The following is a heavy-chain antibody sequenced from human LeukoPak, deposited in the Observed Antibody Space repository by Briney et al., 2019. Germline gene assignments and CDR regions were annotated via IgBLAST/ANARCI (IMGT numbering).Heavy chain of an antibody. V-gene: IGHV3-30-3*01. CDR1: GFTFSSYA. D-gene: IGHD6-19*01. J-gene: IGHJ4*02. Sequence: GGSLRLSCAASGFTFSSYAMHWVRQAPGKGLEWVAVISYDGSNKYYADSVKGRFTISRDNSKNTLYLQMNSLRAEDTAVYYCARETTVAGPGHFDYWGQGTLVTVSS. CDR3: ARETTVAGPGHFDY. CDR2: ISYDGSNK.